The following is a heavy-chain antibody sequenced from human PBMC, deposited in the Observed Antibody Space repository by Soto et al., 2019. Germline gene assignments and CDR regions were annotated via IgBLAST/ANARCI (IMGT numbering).Heavy chain of an antibody. V-gene: IGHV5-10-1*01. Sequence: LGESLKISCQAFEYSFRIYWISWVRQKPGAGLEWMGRVDPNDSFATYSPSFEGHVSIPVDKSTNIVYLQWRSLRASDTATYYCARHQSGSGNSNFDFWGQGTPVTVSS. J-gene: IGHJ4*02. CDR1: EYSFRIYW. CDR2: VDPNDSFA. CDR3: ARHQSGSGNSNFDF. D-gene: IGHD3-10*01.